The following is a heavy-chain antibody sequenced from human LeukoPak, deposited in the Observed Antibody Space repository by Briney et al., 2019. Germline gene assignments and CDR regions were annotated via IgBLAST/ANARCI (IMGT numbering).Heavy chain of an antibody. J-gene: IGHJ4*02. CDR2: IWYDGSNK. V-gene: IGHV3-33*01. D-gene: IGHD4-17*01. Sequence: GGSLGLSCAASGFTFSSYGMHWVRQAPGKGLEWVAVIWYDGSNKYYADSVKGRFTISRDNSKNTVYLQMNSLRVEDTAVYYCARGLDYGDYVPYYFDYWGQGTLVTVSS. CDR1: GFTFSSYG. CDR3: ARGLDYGDYVPYYFDY.